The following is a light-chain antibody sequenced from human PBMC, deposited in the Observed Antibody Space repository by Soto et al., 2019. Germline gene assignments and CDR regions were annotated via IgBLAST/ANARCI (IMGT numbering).Light chain of an antibody. CDR1: NIGSKS. Sequence: SYELTQPPSVSVAPGKTANITCGGNNIGSKSVHWYRQKPGQAPVLVISYDTDRPSGIPERYSGSNSGNTATLTISRVEAGDEADYYCQVWDSSSDPVVFGGGTKLTVL. J-gene: IGLJ2*01. V-gene: IGLV3-21*04. CDR3: QVWDSSSDPVV. CDR2: YDT.